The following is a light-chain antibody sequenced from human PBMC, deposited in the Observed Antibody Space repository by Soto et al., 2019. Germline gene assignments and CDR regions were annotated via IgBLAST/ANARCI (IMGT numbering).Light chain of an antibody. J-gene: IGKJ4*01. CDR3: QQRRNWPLT. CDR1: QSVSTY. CDR2: DAS. Sequence: EIVLTHSPATLSLSPGERATLSCRASQSVSTYLAWYQQKPGQAPRLLIYDASNRATGIPARFSGSGSGTDFTLTISSLEPEDFAVYYCQQRRNWPLTFGGGTKVEIK. V-gene: IGKV3-11*01.